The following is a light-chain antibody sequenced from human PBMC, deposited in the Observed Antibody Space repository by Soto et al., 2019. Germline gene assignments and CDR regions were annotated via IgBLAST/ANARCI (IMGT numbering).Light chain of an antibody. J-gene: IGKJ1*01. CDR1: QSISNW. Sequence: DIQMTHSLSTLSASVGDRVAITSRASQSISNWLAWYQQKPGKATKLLIYDASSLESGVPSRFSGSGSETEFPLTITSLQPGDFATYYCQQYKSYRPFGQGTKVDI. CDR2: DAS. CDR3: QQYKSYRP. V-gene: IGKV1-5*01.